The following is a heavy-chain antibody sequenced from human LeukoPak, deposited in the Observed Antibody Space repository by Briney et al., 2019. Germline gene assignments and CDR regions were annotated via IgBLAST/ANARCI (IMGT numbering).Heavy chain of an antibody. J-gene: IGHJ4*02. CDR1: GFTFSSYA. CDR3: ARDMIAAAGDYFDY. Sequence: QPGGSLRLSCAASGFTFSSYAMSWVRQAPGKGLEWVAVISYDGSNKYYADSVKGRFTISRDNSKNTLYLQMNSLRAEDTAVYYCARDMIAAAGDYFDYWGQGTLVTVSS. CDR2: ISYDGSNK. D-gene: IGHD6-13*01. V-gene: IGHV3-30-3*01.